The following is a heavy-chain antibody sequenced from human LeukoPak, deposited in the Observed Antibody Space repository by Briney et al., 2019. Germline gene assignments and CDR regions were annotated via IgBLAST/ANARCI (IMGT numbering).Heavy chain of an antibody. CDR1: GGSISSYY. V-gene: IGHV4-59*01. D-gene: IGHD5-18*01. Sequence: SETLSLTCTVSGGSISSYYWSWIRQPPGKGLEWIGYIYYSGSTNYNPSLKSRVTISVDTSKNQFSLKLSSVTAADTAVYYCARDGTAMVLDYWGQGTLVTVSS. CDR3: ARDGTAMVLDY. CDR2: IYYSGST. J-gene: IGHJ4*02.